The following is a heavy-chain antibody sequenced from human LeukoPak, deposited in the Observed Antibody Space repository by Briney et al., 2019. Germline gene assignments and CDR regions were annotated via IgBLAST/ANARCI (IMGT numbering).Heavy chain of an antibody. CDR2: ISGSGGRT. V-gene: IGHV3-23*01. Sequence: SGGSLRLSCAASGFTFSSNAMSWVRQAPGKGLEWVSAISGSGGRTYYADSVKGRFTISRDNSKSTLNLQMNSLRVEDTAVYYCAKDPRASSAYYYDQLGYWGQGTLVTVSS. J-gene: IGHJ4*02. D-gene: IGHD3-22*01. CDR3: AKDPRASSAYYYDQLGY. CDR1: GFTFSSNA.